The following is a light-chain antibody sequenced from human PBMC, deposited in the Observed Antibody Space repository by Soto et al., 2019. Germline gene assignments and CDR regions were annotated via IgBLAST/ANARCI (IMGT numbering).Light chain of an antibody. Sequence: DIVMTQSPDSLAVSLGERATISCKSSQTISYTSINKTYLAWYQQRPGQPPKLLIYWASIRGSGVPDRLSGSGFGTDFTLTISSLQTEDVAVYYCQQYFSYPLTFGGGTNVDI. CDR2: WAS. V-gene: IGKV4-1*01. J-gene: IGKJ4*01. CDR3: QQYFSYPLT. CDR1: QTISYTSINKTY.